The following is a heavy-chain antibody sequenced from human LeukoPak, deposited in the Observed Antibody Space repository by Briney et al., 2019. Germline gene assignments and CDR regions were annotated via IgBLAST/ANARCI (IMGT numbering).Heavy chain of an antibody. V-gene: IGHV3-21*01. D-gene: IGHD3-10*01. CDR3: ARALAGSYSYYYYGMDV. CDR2: ISGSSSYI. Sequence: GGSLRLSCAASGFTFSSYSMNWVRQAPGKGLEWVSSISGSSSYIYYADSVKGRFTISRDNAKNSLYLQMNSLRAEDTAVYYCARALAGSYSYYYYGMDVWGKGTTVTVSS. CDR1: GFTFSSYS. J-gene: IGHJ6*04.